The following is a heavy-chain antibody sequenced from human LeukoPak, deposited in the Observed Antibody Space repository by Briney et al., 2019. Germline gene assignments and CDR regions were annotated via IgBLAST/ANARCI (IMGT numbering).Heavy chain of an antibody. CDR2: IQPGDSET. D-gene: IGHD3-10*01. CDR3: ARHVSAGLGEYQFDY. Sequence: GESLKISCKGSGYRFTGSWIGWVRHMPGKGLEWMGIIQPGDSETRYSPSFQGQVTISADKSTSTAYLQWSSLRASDTAIYYCARHVSAGLGEYQFDYWGQGTLVTVSS. J-gene: IGHJ4*02. V-gene: IGHV5-51*01. CDR1: GYRFTGSW.